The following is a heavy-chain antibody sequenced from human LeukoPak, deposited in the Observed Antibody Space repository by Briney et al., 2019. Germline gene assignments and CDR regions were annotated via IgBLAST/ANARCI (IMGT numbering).Heavy chain of an antibody. J-gene: IGHJ5*02. CDR1: GFTFSSYD. CDR3: ASQYYYDSSGYYNSNWFDP. CDR2: ISRSGGTI. D-gene: IGHD3-22*01. Sequence: GGSPRLSCAASGFTFSSYDMNWIRQAPGKGLEWVSFISRSGGTIYYADSVKGRFTISRDNAKNSLYLQVNSLRAEDTAVYYCASQYYYDSSGYYNSNWFDPWGQGTLVTVSS. V-gene: IGHV3-48*03.